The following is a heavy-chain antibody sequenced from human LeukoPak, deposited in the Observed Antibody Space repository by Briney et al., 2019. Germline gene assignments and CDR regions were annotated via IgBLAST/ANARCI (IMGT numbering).Heavy chain of an antibody. Sequence: GASVEVSCKASGYTFTGYYMHWVRQAPGQGLEWMGWINPNSGGTNYAQKFQGRVTMTRDTSISTAYMELSRLRSDDTAVYYCARALVVAATYYFDYWGQGTLVTVSS. CDR3: ARALVVAATYYFDY. J-gene: IGHJ4*02. CDR1: GYTFTGYY. CDR2: INPNSGGT. V-gene: IGHV1-2*02. D-gene: IGHD2-15*01.